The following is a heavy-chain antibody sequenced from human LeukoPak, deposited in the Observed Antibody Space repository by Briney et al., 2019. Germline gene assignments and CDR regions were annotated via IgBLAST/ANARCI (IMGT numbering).Heavy chain of an antibody. D-gene: IGHD2-15*01. J-gene: IGHJ6*03. V-gene: IGHV3-23*01. Sequence: GGTLRLSCAASGLTFSSYGMSWVRQAPGRGLEWVSAISTTGGTTYYADSVRGRFTISRDNSRNTLYLQMNSLRAEDTAIYYCAKNGDRGAYCSGGACYPYYYYYMDVWGKGTTVTISS. CDR3: AKNGDRGAYCSGGACYPYYYYYMDV. CDR2: ISTTGGTT. CDR1: GLTFSSYG.